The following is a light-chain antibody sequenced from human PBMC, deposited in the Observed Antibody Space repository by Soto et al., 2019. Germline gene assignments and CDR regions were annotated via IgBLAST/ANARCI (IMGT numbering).Light chain of an antibody. V-gene: IGKV1D-12*01. CDR1: QDIAGY. J-gene: IGKJ5*01. CDR2: TAS. Sequence: DIQVTQSPSSVSASVGDRVTISCRASQDIAGYLDWYQHKPGRAPELLIRTASSLQSGVPSRFSCSGSCKDLALTINSLQPEDFATYYCQQAYTFPITVGQGTRLEIK. CDR3: QQAYTFPIT.